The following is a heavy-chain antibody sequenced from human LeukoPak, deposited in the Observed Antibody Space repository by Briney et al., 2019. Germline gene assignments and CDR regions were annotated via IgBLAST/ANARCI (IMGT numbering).Heavy chain of an antibody. CDR2: ISGSSSHT. Sequence: GGSLRLSCGASGFTFSNYAMNWVRQAPGKGLEWVSSISGSSSHTYYADSLKGRFTISRDNARNSLYQQLNSLRADDTAVYYCATDSPVAGSKALDYWGQGTLVTVSS. D-gene: IGHD6-19*01. V-gene: IGHV3-21*01. J-gene: IGHJ4*02. CDR1: GFTFSNYA. CDR3: ATDSPVAGSKALDY.